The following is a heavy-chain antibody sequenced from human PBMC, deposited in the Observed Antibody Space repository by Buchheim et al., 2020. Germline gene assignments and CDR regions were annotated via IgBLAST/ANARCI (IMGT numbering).Heavy chain of an antibody. CDR2: VYHDGST. CDR1: GGAIRSYY. D-gene: IGHD5-12*01. Sequence: QVQLQESGPGLVKPSETLSLTCTVSGGAIRSYYWSWIRQSPGKGLEWIGYVYHDGSTSYNAALKSRVTMSVETSKNRFSLKLTSVTAADTAVYYCARGFSAYDLYFDYWGQGT. CDR3: ARGFSAYDLYFDY. J-gene: IGHJ4*02. V-gene: IGHV4-59*01.